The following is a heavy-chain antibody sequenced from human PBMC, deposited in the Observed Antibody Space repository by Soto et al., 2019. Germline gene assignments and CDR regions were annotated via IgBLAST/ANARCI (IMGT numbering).Heavy chain of an antibody. D-gene: IGHD3-16*01. V-gene: IGHV1-69*08. J-gene: IGHJ5*02. Sequence: QVQLVQSGAEVKKPGSSVKVSCKASGGTFSSYTISWVRQAPGQGLEWMGRIIPILGIANYAQKFQGRVTITEDKSPSTAYMELSSLRSEDTAVYYCARDVSDLNWFDPWGQGTLVTVSS. CDR2: IIPILGIA. CDR3: ARDVSDLNWFDP. CDR1: GGTFSSYT.